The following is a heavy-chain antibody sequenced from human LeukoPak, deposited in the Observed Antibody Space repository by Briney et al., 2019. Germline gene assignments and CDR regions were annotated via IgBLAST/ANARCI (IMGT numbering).Heavy chain of an antibody. Sequence: GGSLRLSCAASAFTFSGYWMNWVGQAPGKGLEWVANIKQDGSEKHYVDSVKGRFTISRDNAKNTLYLQMNSLRAEDTAVYYCAKDTSSWYEYVGNWFDPWGQGTLVTVSS. J-gene: IGHJ5*02. CDR2: IKQDGSEK. CDR1: AFTFSGYW. D-gene: IGHD6-13*01. V-gene: IGHV3-7*03. CDR3: AKDTSSWYEYVGNWFDP.